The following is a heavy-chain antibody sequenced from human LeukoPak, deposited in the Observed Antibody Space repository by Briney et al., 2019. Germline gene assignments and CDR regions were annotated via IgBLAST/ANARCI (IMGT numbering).Heavy chain of an antibody. CDR1: GGSVSSGSYY. J-gene: IGHJ6*04. D-gene: IGHD6-6*01. CDR3: ARGLVYYGMDV. V-gene: IGHV4-61*01. Sequence: SETLSLTCTVSGGSVSSGSYYWSWIRQPPGKGLEWIGYIYYSGSTNYNPSLKSRVTISVDTSKNQFSLKLSSVTAADTAVYYRARGLVYYGMDVWGKGPTVPVSS. CDR2: IYYSGST.